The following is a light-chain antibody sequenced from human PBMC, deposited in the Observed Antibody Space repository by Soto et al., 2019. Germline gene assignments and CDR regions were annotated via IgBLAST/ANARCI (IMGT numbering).Light chain of an antibody. V-gene: IGLV1-40*01. Sequence: QSVLTQPPSVSGAPGQRVTISCTGSSSNIGAGYNVHWCQQLPGTAPKLIIYGNSNRPSGVPDRFSGSKSGTSASLAITGLQAEDEADYYCQSYDSSLSGSVVFGGGTKLTVL. CDR2: GNS. J-gene: IGLJ2*01. CDR3: QSYDSSLSGSVV. CDR1: SSNIGAGYN.